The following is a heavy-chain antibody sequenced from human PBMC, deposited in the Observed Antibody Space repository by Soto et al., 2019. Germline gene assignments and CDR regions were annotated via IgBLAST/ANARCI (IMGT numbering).Heavy chain of an antibody. V-gene: IGHV1-18*04. J-gene: IGHJ4*02. Sequence: QVQLVQSGPEVMNPGASVKVSCKTSGYNFVNHGISWVRQAPGRGLEWLGWISGHNGATKYGKRLQGRVTMTIDTSTTKAYMELRSLRSDDTAVYYCARDLYPLAYYFDYWGQGTLVTVSS. CDR3: ARDLYPLAYYFDY. CDR2: ISGHNGAT. CDR1: GYNFVNHG.